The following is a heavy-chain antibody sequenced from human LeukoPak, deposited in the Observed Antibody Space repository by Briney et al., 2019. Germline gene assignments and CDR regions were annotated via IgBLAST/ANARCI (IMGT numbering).Heavy chain of an antibody. J-gene: IGHJ5*02. D-gene: IGHD1/OR15-1a*01. V-gene: IGHV3-53*01. CDR3: ARDLRGRTTLTNWFDP. Sequence: TGGSLRLSCAASGFNFSSNYMSWVRQAPGKGLEWVSVLYSGGSTFYADSVKGRFTISRDNPKNTLYLQMNRLRAEDTAVYYCARDLRGRTTLTNWFDPWGQGTLVTVSS. CDR1: GFNFSSNY. CDR2: LYSGGST.